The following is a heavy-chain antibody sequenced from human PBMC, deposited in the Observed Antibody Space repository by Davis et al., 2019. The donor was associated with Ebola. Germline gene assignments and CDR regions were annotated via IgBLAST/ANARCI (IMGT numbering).Heavy chain of an antibody. J-gene: IGHJ3*02. CDR3: AKGDMLEWLLSSPSFDI. CDR2: LWYDGSNR. D-gene: IGHD3-3*01. CDR1: GSTLSNFG. V-gene: IGHV3-30*02. Sequence: GGSLRLSCQMAGSTLSNFGLHCVRQAPGKGLEWVSTLWYDGSNRNYADSVRVRFTISRDNSKNTLYLQMISLRAEDTAVYYCAKGDMLEWLLSSPSFDIWGQGTMVTVSS.